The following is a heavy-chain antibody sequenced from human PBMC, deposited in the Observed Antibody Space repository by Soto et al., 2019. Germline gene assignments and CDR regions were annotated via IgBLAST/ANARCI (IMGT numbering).Heavy chain of an antibody. J-gene: IGHJ6*02. D-gene: IGHD1-26*01. CDR1: GYSFTSYW. CDR2: IYPGDPDT. CDR3: ARRSGGSYYYYGMDV. Sequence: PGESLKISCKGSGYSFTSYWIGWVRQMPGKGLEWMGIIYPGDPDTRYSPSFQGQVTISADKSISTAYLQWSGLKASDTAMYYCARRSGGSYYYYGMDVWGQGTTVTVSS. V-gene: IGHV5-51*01.